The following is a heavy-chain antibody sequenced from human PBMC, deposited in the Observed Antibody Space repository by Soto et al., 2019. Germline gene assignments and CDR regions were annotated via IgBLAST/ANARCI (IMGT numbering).Heavy chain of an antibody. D-gene: IGHD3-10*01. CDR3: TIHDVLYYGSGSQDDY. CDR2: IKSKTDGGTT. J-gene: IGHJ4*02. V-gene: IGHV3-15*01. Sequence: SWVRQAPGKGLEWVGRIKSKTDGGTTDYAAPVKGRFTISRDDSKNTLYLQMNSLKTEDTAVYYCTIHDVLYYGSGSQDDYWGQGTLVTVSS.